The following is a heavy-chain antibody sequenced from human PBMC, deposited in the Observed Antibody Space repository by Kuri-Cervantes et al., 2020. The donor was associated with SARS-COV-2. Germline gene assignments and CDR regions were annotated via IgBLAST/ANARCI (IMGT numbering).Heavy chain of an antibody. Sequence: SETLSLTCTVSGGSIISRSYHWGWIRQSPVKGLEWIGTSSYSGTTFYNPSLRSRLPMSVATDQNELSVKVSSVTAADTAVYCCETLPYNFWTGYRMEGYCHYGFDVWGQGTTVTVSS. J-gene: IGHJ6*02. CDR2: SSYSGTT. V-gene: IGHV4-39*01. D-gene: IGHD3/OR15-3a*01. CDR3: ETLPYNFWTGYRMEGYCHYGFDV. CDR1: GGSIISRSYH.